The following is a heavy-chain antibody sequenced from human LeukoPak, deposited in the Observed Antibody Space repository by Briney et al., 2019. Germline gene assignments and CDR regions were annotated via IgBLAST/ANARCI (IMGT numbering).Heavy chain of an antibody. CDR2: IYYSGST. CDR3: ARAAGLLWFGELLNWFDP. J-gene: IGHJ5*02. Sequence: SETLSLTCTVSGGSISSYYWSWIRQPPGKGLEWIGYIYYSGSTNYNPSLKSRVTISVDTSKNQFSLKLSSVTAADTAVYYCARAAGLLWFGELLNWFDPWGQGTLVTVSS. D-gene: IGHD3-10*01. V-gene: IGHV4-59*01. CDR1: GGSISSYY.